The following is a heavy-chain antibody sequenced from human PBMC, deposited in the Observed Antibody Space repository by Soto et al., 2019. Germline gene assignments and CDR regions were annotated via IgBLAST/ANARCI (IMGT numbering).Heavy chain of an antibody. D-gene: IGHD2-15*01. CDR1: GGSITSLGYY. Sequence: SQTMSLTWTVAGGSITSLGYYWSCIRHPPGKGLEWIGYIYYSGSTNYNPSLKSRVTISVDTSKNQFSLKLSSVTAADTAVYYCARDGVSSNIATFIVAGGFDPWGQGTLVTVSS. J-gene: IGHJ5*02. CDR2: IYYSGST. CDR3: ARDGVSSNIATFIVAGGFDP. V-gene: IGHV4-61*08.